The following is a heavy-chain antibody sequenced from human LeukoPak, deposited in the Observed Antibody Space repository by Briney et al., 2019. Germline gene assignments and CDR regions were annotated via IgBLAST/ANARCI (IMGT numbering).Heavy chain of an antibody. Sequence: GASVRVSCTASGYTFTIYGISWVRQAPGQGLEWMGWISAYNGNTNYAQKLQGRVTMTTDTSTSTAYMELRSLRSDDTAVYYCARDGYSGYDVGMDIWGQGTMVTVSS. CDR1: GYTFTIYG. CDR3: ARDGYSGYDVGMDI. V-gene: IGHV1-18*01. CDR2: ISAYNGNT. J-gene: IGHJ3*02. D-gene: IGHD5-12*01.